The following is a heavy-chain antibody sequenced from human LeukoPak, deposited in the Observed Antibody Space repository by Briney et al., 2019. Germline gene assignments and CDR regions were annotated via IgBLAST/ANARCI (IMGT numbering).Heavy chain of an antibody. V-gene: IGHV4-59*01. D-gene: IGHD2-15*01. CDR1: GGSISSYY. CDR3: ARAVEGVVVVAADAFDI. J-gene: IGHJ3*02. CDR2: IYYSGST. Sequence: KTSETLSLTCTVSGGSISSYYWSWIRQPPGKGLEWIGYIYYSGSTNYNPSLKSRVTISVDTSKNQFSLRLSSVTAADTAVYYCARAVEGVVVVAADAFDIWGQGTMVTVSS.